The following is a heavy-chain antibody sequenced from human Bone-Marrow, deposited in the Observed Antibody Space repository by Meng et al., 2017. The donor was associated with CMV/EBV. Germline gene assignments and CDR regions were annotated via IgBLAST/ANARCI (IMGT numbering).Heavy chain of an antibody. CDR1: GFTFSSYG. CDR2: IWYDGSNK. Sequence: GGSLRLSCAASGFTFSSYGMHWVRQAPGKGLEWVAVIWYDGSNKYYAGSVKGRFTISRDNSKNTLYLQMNSLRAEDTAVYYCARDGPGYAFDIWGQGTMVTVSS. V-gene: IGHV3-33*01. J-gene: IGHJ3*02. D-gene: IGHD6-25*01. CDR3: ARDGPGYAFDI.